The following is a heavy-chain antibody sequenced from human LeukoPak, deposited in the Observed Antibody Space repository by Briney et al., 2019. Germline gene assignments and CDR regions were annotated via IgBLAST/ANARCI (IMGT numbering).Heavy chain of an antibody. CDR2: IYCSGST. J-gene: IGHJ4*02. CDR1: GGSISSYY. CDR3: ARVAGDYDILTGYTYFDY. Sequence: PSETLSLTCTVSGGSISSYYWSWIRQPPGKGLEWIGYIYCSGSTNYNPSLKSRVTISVDTSKNQFSLTLSSVTAADTAVYYCARVAGDYDILTGYTYFDYWGQGTLVTVSS. D-gene: IGHD3-9*01. V-gene: IGHV4-59*01.